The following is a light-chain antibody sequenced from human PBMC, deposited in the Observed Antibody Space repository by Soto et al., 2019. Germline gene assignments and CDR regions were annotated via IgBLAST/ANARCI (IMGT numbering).Light chain of an antibody. J-gene: IGKJ4*01. V-gene: IGKV3-11*01. CDR1: QSVSSY. CDR3: QQRSNWPPA. CDR2: DAS. Sequence: IVLTQSPATLSLSHGERATLSCRASQSVSSYLAWYQQKPGQAPRLLIYDASNRATGIPARFSGSGSGTDFTLTISSLEPEDFAVYYCQQRSNWPPAFGGGTKV.